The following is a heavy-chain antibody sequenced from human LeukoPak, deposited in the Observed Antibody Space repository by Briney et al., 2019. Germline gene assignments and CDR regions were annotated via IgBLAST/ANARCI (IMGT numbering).Heavy chain of an antibody. CDR1: GGTFSSYA. Sequence: ASVKVSCKASGGTFSSYAISWVRQAPGQGLEWMGGIIPIFGTANYAQKFQGRVTITADESTSTAYMELSSLRSEDTAVYYCARAEHYDFWSGYYFDYWGQGTLVTVSS. V-gene: IGHV1-69*13. J-gene: IGHJ4*02. CDR3: ARAEHYDFWSGYYFDY. CDR2: IIPIFGTA. D-gene: IGHD3-3*01.